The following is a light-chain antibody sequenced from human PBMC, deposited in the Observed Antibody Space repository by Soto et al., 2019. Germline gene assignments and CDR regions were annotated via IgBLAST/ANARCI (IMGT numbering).Light chain of an antibody. Sequence: VGDRVSITCRASQRIGSWLTWYQQKPGKVPKLLIYDASHLTSGVPSRFSGSGSGTEFTLSISSLQPDDFATYYCQHYYTYPYMFGQGTKVDIK. CDR3: QHYYTYPYM. CDR1: QRIGSW. CDR2: DAS. V-gene: IGKV1-5*01. J-gene: IGKJ1*01.